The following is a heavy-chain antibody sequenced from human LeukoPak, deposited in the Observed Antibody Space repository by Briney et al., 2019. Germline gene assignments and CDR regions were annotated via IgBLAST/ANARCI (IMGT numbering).Heavy chain of an antibody. CDR3: ARGDALSGYQ. J-gene: IGHJ4*02. CDR1: GFTFRNFW. D-gene: IGHD2-2*01. Sequence: GGSLRLSCAASGFTFRNFWMSWVRQAPGRGLEWVADIHTGGNDKYHVESVKGRFTISRDNPKSSIFLQMNGLRVGDTSVFHWARGDALSGYQWGQATLVTLS. CDR2: IHTGGNDK. V-gene: IGHV3-7*04.